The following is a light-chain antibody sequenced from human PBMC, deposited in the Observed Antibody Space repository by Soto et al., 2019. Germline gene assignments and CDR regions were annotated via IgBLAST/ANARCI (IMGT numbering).Light chain of an antibody. J-gene: IGLJ1*01. CDR2: GNN. CDR1: SSNIGAGFD. CDR3: QSYDRSRSGFYV. Sequence: QLVLTQPPSVSGAPGQRVTISCTGISSNIGAGFDVHWYQQLPGTAPKLLIYGNNNRPSGVPDRFSDSRSGTSASLAITGLHPEDEADYYCQSYDRSRSGFYVVGTGTKVTVL. V-gene: IGLV1-40*01.